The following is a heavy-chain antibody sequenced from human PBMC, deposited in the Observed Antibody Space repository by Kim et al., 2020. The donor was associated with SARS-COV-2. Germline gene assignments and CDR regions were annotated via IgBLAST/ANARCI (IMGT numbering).Heavy chain of an antibody. CDR1: GFTFSGSA. D-gene: IGHD3-10*01. V-gene: IGHV3-73*01. Sequence: GGSLRLSCAASGFTFSGSAMHWVRQASGKGLEWVGRIRSKANSYATAYAASVKGRFTISRDDSKNTAYLQMNSLKTEDTAVYYCTRLQEFEDYWGQGTLVTVSS. CDR2: IRSKANSYAT. CDR3: TRLQEFEDY. J-gene: IGHJ4*02.